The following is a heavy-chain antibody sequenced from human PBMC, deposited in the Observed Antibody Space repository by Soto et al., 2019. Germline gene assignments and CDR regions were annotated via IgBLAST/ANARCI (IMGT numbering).Heavy chain of an antibody. CDR1: GGSISSGGYY. V-gene: IGHV4-31*03. CDR3: AGGWTEATMKTQHWYFDL. Sequence: QVQLQESGPGLVKPSQTLSLTCTVSGGSISSGGYYWSWIRQHPGKGLEWIGYIYYSGSTYYNPSLKGRVTISVDTSKNQFSLKLSSVTAADTAVYYCAGGWTEATMKTQHWYFDLWGRGTLVTVSS. J-gene: IGHJ2*01. D-gene: IGHD3-22*01. CDR2: IYYSGST.